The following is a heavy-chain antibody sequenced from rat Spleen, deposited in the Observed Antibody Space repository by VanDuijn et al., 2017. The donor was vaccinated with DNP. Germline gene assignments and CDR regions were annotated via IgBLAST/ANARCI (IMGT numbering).Heavy chain of an antibody. Sequence: EVQLVESGGGLVQPGRSLKLSCAASGFNFNDYWVGWVRQAPGKGLEWIGEINKDSSTIDYNPSLKERLTVSRDNALNTLYLQMSKLQFEDTAIYYCAKGPNYGGWSDYFDYWGQGVMVTVSS. CDR2: INKDSSTI. J-gene: IGHJ2*01. CDR1: GFNFNDYW. CDR3: AKGPNYGGWSDYFDY. D-gene: IGHD1-11*01. V-gene: IGHV4-2*01.